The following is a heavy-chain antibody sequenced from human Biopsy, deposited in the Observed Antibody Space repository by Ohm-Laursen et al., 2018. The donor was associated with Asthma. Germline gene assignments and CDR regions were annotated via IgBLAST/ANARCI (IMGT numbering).Heavy chain of an antibody. V-gene: IGHV4-31*03. CDR1: GDSITSGGCC. Sequence: PSETLSLTCPVSGDSITSGGCCWNWIRQHPGKGLEWIGYTHHSGTSYFNPSLKSRVSFSRDTSKNQFSLRLSSVTAADTAMYYCARIPRRSGSYFVDYWGQGTLVTVSS. CDR2: THHSGTS. J-gene: IGHJ4*02. CDR3: ARIPRRSGSYFVDY. D-gene: IGHD3-22*01.